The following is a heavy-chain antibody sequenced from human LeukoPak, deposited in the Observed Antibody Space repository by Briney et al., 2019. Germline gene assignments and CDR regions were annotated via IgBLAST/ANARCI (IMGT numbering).Heavy chain of an antibody. D-gene: IGHD7-27*01. J-gene: IGHJ4*02. V-gene: IGHV3-20*04. CDR2: TNWNGGST. CDR3: ARADVQLGITYDY. CDR1: GFTFSSYA. Sequence: GGSLRLSCAASGFTFSSYAMSWVRQAPGKGLEWVSGTNWNGGSTGYADSVKGRFTISRDNAKNSLYLQMNSLRAEDTALYYCARADVQLGITYDYWGQGTLVAVSS.